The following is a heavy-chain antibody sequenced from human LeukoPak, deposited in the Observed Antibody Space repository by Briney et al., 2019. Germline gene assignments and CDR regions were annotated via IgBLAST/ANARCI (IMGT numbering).Heavy chain of an antibody. CDR2: ISYDGSNK. D-gene: IGHD2-15*01. CDR1: GFTFSSYG. J-gene: IGHJ6*02. CDR3: AKGWWASSRYYYGMDV. V-gene: IGHV3-30*18. Sequence: PGRSLRLSCAASGFTFSSYGMHWVRQAPGKGLEWVAVISYDGSNKYYADSVKGRVTISRDNSKNTLYLQMNSLRAEDTAVYYCAKGWWASSRYYYGMDVWGQGTTVTVSS.